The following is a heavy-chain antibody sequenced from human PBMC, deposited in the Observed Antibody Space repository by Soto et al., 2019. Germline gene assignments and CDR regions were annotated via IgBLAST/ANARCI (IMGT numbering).Heavy chain of an antibody. CDR2: INPNSGGT. D-gene: IGHD6-13*01. CDR1: GYTFTDYY. Sequence: ASVKVSCKASGYTFTDYYMHWVRQAPGQGLEWMGWINPNSGGTNSAQKFQGRVTMTRDTSISTAYMELKRLRSDDTAVYYCARDPAEVLAVAGTSDYWRQRTLVTVSS. V-gene: IGHV1-2*02. J-gene: IGHJ4*02. CDR3: ARDPAEVLAVAGTSDY.